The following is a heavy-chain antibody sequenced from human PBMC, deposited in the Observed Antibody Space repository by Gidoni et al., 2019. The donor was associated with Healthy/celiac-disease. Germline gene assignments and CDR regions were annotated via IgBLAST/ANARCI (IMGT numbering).Heavy chain of an antibody. D-gene: IGHD3-22*01. CDR3: ARAHYDSSEGPYWYFDL. Sequence: EVQLVESGGGLIQPGGSLRLSCAASGVTVSSNYMRGVRQAPGQGLECVSVIYSGGSTYYAASVKGRFTISRDNSKNTLYLQMNSLRAEYTAVYYCARAHYDSSEGPYWYFDLWGCGTLVTVSS. V-gene: IGHV3-53*01. J-gene: IGHJ2*01. CDR2: IYSGGST. CDR1: GVTVSSNY.